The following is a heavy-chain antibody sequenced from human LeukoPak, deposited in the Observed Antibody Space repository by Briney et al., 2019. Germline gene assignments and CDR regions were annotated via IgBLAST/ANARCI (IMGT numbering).Heavy chain of an antibody. CDR3: ASTHSSSWYDYYYYGMDV. V-gene: IGHV1-18*01. Sequence: GASVKVSCKASGYTFTSYGISWVRQAPGQGLEWMGWISAYNGNTNYAQKLRGRATMTTDTSTSTAYMELRSLRSDDTAVYYCASTHSSSWYDYYYYGMDVWGQGTTVTVSS. CDR2: ISAYNGNT. J-gene: IGHJ6*02. D-gene: IGHD6-13*01. CDR1: GYTFTSYG.